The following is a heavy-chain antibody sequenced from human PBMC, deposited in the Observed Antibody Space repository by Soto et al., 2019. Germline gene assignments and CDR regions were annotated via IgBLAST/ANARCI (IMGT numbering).Heavy chain of an antibody. Sequence: EVQLVESGGGLVQPGGSLKLACLASGFPLSDSAIHWVRKASGKGLEWVGRIRSKTNNYATTYAAPVRCRFTLSRDDSKNTAYLQMNNLESEDAAVYYCTRHAGRQVDHSFYYYFMDVCGNGATVSV. CDR2: IRSKTNNYAT. CDR1: GFPLSDSA. V-gene: IGHV3-73*01. J-gene: IGHJ6*03. CDR3: TRHAGRQVDHSFYYYFMDV. D-gene: IGHD2-21*01.